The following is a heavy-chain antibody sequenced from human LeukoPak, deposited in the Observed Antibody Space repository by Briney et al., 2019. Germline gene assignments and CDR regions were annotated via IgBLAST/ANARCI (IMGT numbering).Heavy chain of an antibody. V-gene: IGHV1-69*13. J-gene: IGHJ6*02. D-gene: IGHD6-19*01. CDR1: GGTFSSYA. Sequence: GASVKVSCKASGGTFSSYAISWVRQAPGQGLEWMGGIIPIFGTANYAQKFQGRVTITADESTSTAYMELSSLRSEDTAVYYCARTERGVAGTLGSYYYGMDVWGQGTTVTVSS. CDR2: IIPIFGTA. CDR3: ARTERGVAGTLGSYYYGMDV.